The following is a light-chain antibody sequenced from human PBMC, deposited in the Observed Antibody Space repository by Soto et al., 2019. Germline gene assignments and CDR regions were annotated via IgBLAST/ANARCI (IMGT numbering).Light chain of an antibody. CDR1: SNDVGGYHY. CDR2: DVY. V-gene: IGLV2-14*03. CDR3: SSYTISRTYI. Sequence: QSALTQPPAASGSPGQSVTISCTGTSNDVGGYHYVSWYQQHPGKAPKLMIYDVYDRPSGVSYRFSGSKSGNTASLTISGLQGEDEADYYCSSYTISRTYIFGTGTKLTVL. J-gene: IGLJ1*01.